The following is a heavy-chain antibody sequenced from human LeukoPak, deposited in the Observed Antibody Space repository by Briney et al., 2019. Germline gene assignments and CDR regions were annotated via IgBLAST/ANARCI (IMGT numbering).Heavy chain of an antibody. V-gene: IGHV3-30*18. J-gene: IGHJ4*02. CDR2: ISNNGGNT. Sequence: GGSLRLSCAVSGLIFETYGMHWVRQAPGKGLEWVGVISNNGGNTYYGDSVKGRFTISRDNSNNTLSLQMNGLTTEDTGVYFCVKGRRGSSYVHYFDRWGQGTLVTVSS. CDR3: VKGRRGSSYVHYFDR. D-gene: IGHD5-18*01. CDR1: GLIFETYG.